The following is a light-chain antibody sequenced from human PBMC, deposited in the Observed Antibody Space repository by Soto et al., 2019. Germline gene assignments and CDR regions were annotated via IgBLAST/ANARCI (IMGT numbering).Light chain of an antibody. CDR3: QQYGSSPPT. Sequence: EIVLTQSPATLSLSPGDRATLSCRASQSISSYLAWYQQKPGQAPRLLMYDASSRATGIPARFSGSGSGTDFTLTISRLEPEDFAVYYCQQYGSSPPTFGQGTKVDIK. V-gene: IGKV3-20*01. CDR2: DAS. CDR1: QSISSY. J-gene: IGKJ1*01.